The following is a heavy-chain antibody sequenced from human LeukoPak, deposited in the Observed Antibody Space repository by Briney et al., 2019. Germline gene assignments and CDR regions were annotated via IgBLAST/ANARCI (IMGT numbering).Heavy chain of an antibody. CDR3: ASASYDILTGYYRPTDAFDI. D-gene: IGHD3-9*01. V-gene: IGHV1-69*04. Sequence: SVKVSCKASGGTFSSYAISWVRQAPGQGLEWMGRIIPILGIANYAQKFQGRVTITADKSTSTAYMELSSLRSEDTAVYYCASASYDILTGYYRPTDAFDIWGQGTMVTVSS. CDR2: IIPILGIA. CDR1: GGTFSSYA. J-gene: IGHJ3*02.